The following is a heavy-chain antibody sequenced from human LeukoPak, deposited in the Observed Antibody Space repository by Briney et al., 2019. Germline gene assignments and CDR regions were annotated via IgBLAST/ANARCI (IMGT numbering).Heavy chain of an antibody. V-gene: IGHV3-30*18. CDR3: AKSSRLITGWQTRTFDY. Sequence: GGSLRLSCAASGFTFSKFVMHWVRQVPGKGLEWVAVITPDENIKFYADSVKGRFSISRDNSQNTLFLQMNSLSGEDTAAYFCAKSSRLITGWQTRTFDYWGQGVLVTVSS. CDR2: ITPDENIK. D-gene: IGHD6-19*01. J-gene: IGHJ4*02. CDR1: GFTFSKFV.